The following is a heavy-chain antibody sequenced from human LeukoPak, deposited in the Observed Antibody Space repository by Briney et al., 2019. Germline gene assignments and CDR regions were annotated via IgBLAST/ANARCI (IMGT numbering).Heavy chain of an antibody. Sequence: PSETLSLTCTVSGYFISSGYYWGWIRQPPGKGLEWIGSIYHSGSTYYNPSLKSRVTISVDTSKNQFSLKLSSVTAADTAVYYCVRDQATRGDYYGSGSPAFFDYWGQGSLVTVSS. CDR2: IYHSGST. V-gene: IGHV4-38-2*02. J-gene: IGHJ4*02. D-gene: IGHD3-10*01. CDR3: VRDQATRGDYYGSGSPAFFDY. CDR1: GYFISSGYY.